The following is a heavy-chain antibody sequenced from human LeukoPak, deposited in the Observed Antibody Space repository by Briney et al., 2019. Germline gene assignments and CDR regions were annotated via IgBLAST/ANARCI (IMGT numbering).Heavy chain of an antibody. D-gene: IGHD2-8*01. V-gene: IGHV3-20*04. CDR3: AKDAGRGYYTSDY. CDR2: INWNGGNS. J-gene: IGHJ4*02. Sequence: GGSLRLSCAASGFTFDDFGMTWVRQVPGTGLEWVSGINWNGGNSAHADSVRGRFTISRDNAKSSLYLQMNSLTPEDTALYYCAKDAGRGYYTSDYWGQGTLVTVSS. CDR1: GFTFDDFG.